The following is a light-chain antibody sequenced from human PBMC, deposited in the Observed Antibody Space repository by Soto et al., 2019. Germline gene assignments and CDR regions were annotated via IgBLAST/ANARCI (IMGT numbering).Light chain of an antibody. Sequence: DIHMTQSPSSLSASVGDRVTITCQTSQDINRFLNWYQHKPGKAPKLLIYDASNLETGVPSRFSGSGSGTDFTFTISSLQPEDIATYYCQQYYNLALTFGGGTKVDIK. V-gene: IGKV1-33*01. J-gene: IGKJ4*01. CDR1: QDINRF. CDR2: DAS. CDR3: QQYYNLALT.